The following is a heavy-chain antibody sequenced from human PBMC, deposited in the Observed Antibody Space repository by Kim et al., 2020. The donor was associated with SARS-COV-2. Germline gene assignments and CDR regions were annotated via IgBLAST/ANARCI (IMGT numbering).Heavy chain of an antibody. CDR2: IYYSGST. D-gene: IGHD2-15*01. V-gene: IGHV4-59*13. J-gene: IGHJ6*02. CDR1: GGSISNYY. Sequence: SETLCLTCTVSGGSISNYYWSWIRQPPGKGLEWIGYIYYSGSTNYNPSLKSRVTISVDTSKNQFSLKLSSVTAADTAVYYCARVGPVGYYYYGMDVWGQGTTVTVSS. CDR3: ARVGPVGYYYYGMDV.